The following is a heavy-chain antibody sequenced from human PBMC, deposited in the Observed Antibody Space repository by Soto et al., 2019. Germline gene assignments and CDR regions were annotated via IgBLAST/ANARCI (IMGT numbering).Heavy chain of an antibody. D-gene: IGHD2-21*01. CDR3: ARGGEVGAGQYYLDDS. CDR1: GFTFSSNW. CDR2: MNPDGSTR. V-gene: IGHV3-74*01. J-gene: IGHJ4*02. Sequence: EVQLVESGGDLVQPGGSLRLSCEASGFTFSSNWMQWLRQGPGKGLVWVSRMNPDGSTRGYADSVKGRFTISRDNARNTVFLQMSSLRAEDTAVYYCARGGEVGAGQYYLDDSWGQGTLVTVSS.